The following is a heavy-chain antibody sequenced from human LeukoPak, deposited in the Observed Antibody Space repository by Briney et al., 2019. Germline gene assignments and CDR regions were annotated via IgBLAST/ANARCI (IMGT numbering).Heavy chain of an antibody. CDR1: GGSISSGGYY. CDR2: IYYSGST. V-gene: IGHV4-31*03. J-gene: IGHJ6*02. D-gene: IGHD3-3*01. Sequence: SETLSLTCTVSGGSISSGGYYWSWIRQHPGKGLEWIGYIYYSGSTYYNPSLKSRVTISVDTSKNQFSLKLSSVTAADTAVYYCARRYDSYGMDVWGQGTTVTVSS. CDR3: ARRYDSYGMDV.